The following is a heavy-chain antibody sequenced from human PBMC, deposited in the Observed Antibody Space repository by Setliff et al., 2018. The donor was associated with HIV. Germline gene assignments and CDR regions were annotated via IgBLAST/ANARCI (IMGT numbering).Heavy chain of an antibody. Sequence: PGGSLRLSCAASGFTFSDYYMSWIRQAPGKGLEWVSSVSSASNNIYYADSVKGRFTMSRDNAKNILYLQMNSLRAEDTALYYCARVQAGSYHKYLQHWGQGTLVTVS. D-gene: IGHD1-26*01. J-gene: IGHJ1*01. CDR2: VSSASNNI. V-gene: IGHV3-11*01. CDR1: GFTFSDYY. CDR3: ARVQAGSYHKYLQH.